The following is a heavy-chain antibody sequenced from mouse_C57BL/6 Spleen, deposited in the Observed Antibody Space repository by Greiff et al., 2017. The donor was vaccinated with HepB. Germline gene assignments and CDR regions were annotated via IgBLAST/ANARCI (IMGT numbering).Heavy chain of an antibody. CDR3: ANYYGSSYPSWFAY. D-gene: IGHD1-1*01. V-gene: IGHV1-82*01. CDR2: IYPGDGDT. J-gene: IGHJ3*01. CDR1: GYAFSSSW. Sequence: QVHVKQSGPELVKPGASVKISCKASGYAFSSSWMNWVKQRPGKGLEWIGRIYPGDGDTNYNGKFKGKATLTADKSSSTAYMQLSSLTSEDSAVYFCANYYGSSYPSWFAYWGQGTLVTVSA.